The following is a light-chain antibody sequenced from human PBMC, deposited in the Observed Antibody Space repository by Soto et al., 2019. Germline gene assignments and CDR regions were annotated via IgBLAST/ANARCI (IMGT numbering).Light chain of an antibody. CDR2: NTN. V-gene: IGLV1-44*01. J-gene: IGLJ1*01. CDR3: AAWDDSLIGDV. Sequence: QSVLTQTPSASGTPGQRVTISCSGGSSNIGSNNVNWYQQLPGTAPKLLIYNTNQRPSGVPDRFSGSKSGTSASLAISGLQSEDEADYYCAAWDDSLIGDVFATGTKLTVL. CDR1: SSNIGSNN.